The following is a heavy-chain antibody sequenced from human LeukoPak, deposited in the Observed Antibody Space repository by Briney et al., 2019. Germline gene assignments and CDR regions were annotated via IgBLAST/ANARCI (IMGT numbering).Heavy chain of an antibody. D-gene: IGHD3-22*01. J-gene: IGHJ5*02. CDR3: ARERDCLDSGGFYGSKWFDP. CDR1: GFTFSDYW. Sequence: PGGSLRLSCVASGFTFSDYWMRWVRQAPGKGLLWVSRINRDEDSTIYADSVKGRFTISRDNAKNTLYLQMNTLRAEDTAVYYCARERDCLDSGGFYGSKWFDPWGQGTLVTVSS. CDR2: INRDEDST. V-gene: IGHV3-74*01.